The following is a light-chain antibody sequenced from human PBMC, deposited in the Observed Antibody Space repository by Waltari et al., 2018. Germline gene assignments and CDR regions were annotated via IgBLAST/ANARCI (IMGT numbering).Light chain of an antibody. Sequence: QSVLTQPPSASGTPGQTVTISCSGTNSNIGRNSVFWYQQLPGTAPKLLIYRSNQGHQGGPDRFSGSKSGTSASLAISGLRSEDEADYYCAAWDDSLSVSYVFGSGTKVTV. V-gene: IGLV1-47*01. J-gene: IGLJ1*01. CDR1: NSNIGRNS. CDR3: AAWDDSLSVSYV. CDR2: RSN.